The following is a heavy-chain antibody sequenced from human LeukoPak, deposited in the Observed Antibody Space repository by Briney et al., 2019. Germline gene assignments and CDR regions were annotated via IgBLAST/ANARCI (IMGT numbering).Heavy chain of an antibody. CDR2: IKEDGSEI. J-gene: IGHJ4*02. Sequence: PGGSLRLSCAASGFNFSTYWMTWVRQVPGKGLEWEANIKEDGSEIYYVDAVKGRFSISRDNAKTSLYLQMNSLSVADTAVYYCVTDQTGRHPYFFDYWGQGTLVTVSS. D-gene: IGHD3-10*01. CDR3: VTDQTGRHPYFFDY. CDR1: GFNFSTYW. V-gene: IGHV3-7*01.